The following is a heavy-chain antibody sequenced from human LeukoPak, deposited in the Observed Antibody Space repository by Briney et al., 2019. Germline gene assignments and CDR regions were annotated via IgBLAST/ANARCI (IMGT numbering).Heavy chain of an antibody. CDR2: IDWIGGST. CDR3: AREGAIVGALGGVSYYYYMDV. Sequence: GGSLRLSCPASGFTFDDYGMSGVRQAPGKGLEWVSGIDWIGGSTGYADSVKGRFTISRDNAKNSLYLQMNSLRAEDTALYYCAREGAIVGALGGVSYYYYMDVWGKGTTVTVSS. J-gene: IGHJ6*03. D-gene: IGHD1-26*01. CDR1: GFTFDDYG. V-gene: IGHV3-20*04.